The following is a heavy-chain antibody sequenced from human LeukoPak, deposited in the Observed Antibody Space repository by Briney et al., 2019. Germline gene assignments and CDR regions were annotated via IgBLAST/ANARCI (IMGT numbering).Heavy chain of an antibody. CDR1: GYTLTELS. J-gene: IGHJ4*02. CDR2: ISAYNGNT. Sequence: GASVTVSCKVSGYTLTELSMHWVRQAPGQGLEWMGWISAYNGNTNYAQKLQGRVTMTTDTSTSTAYMELRSLRSDDTAVYYCARERSGWYDYWGQGTLVTVSS. CDR3: ARERSGWYDY. D-gene: IGHD6-19*01. V-gene: IGHV1-18*01.